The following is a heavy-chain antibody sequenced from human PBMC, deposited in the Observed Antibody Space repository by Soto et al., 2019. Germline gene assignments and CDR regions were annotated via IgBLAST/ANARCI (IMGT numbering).Heavy chain of an antibody. CDR3: TTEEWYYFPS. CDR2: INQDVSER. Sequence: GGSLRLSCAASGFTFSVQWMSWVRQAPGKGLEWVVTINQDVSERYYVDSVKGRFSISRDNAKNSLYLQMNSLRAEDTAVYYCTTEEWYYFPSWGQGTLVTVSS. J-gene: IGHJ4*02. D-gene: IGHD3-3*01. V-gene: IGHV3-7*03. CDR1: GFTFSVQW.